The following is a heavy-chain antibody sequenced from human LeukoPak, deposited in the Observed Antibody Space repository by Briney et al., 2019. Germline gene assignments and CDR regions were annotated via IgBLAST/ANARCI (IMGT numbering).Heavy chain of an antibody. Sequence: GGSLTLSCAASGFTFSSYAMHWVRQAPGKGLEWVAVISYDGSNKYYADSVKGRFTISRDNSKNTLYLQMNSLRAEDTAVYYCARDWGVVIIVNWFDPWGQGTLVTVSS. CDR2: ISYDGSNK. CDR1: GFTFSSYA. D-gene: IGHD3-3*01. CDR3: ARDWGVVIIVNWFDP. V-gene: IGHV3-30-3*01. J-gene: IGHJ5*02.